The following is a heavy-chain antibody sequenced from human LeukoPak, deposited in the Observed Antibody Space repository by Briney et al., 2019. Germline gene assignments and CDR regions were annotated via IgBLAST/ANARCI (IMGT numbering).Heavy chain of an antibody. CDR2: IYSCGTT. CDR3: ARDLGSVWNY. V-gene: IGHV3-53*01. Sequence: PGGSLRLSCAASGFTVSSTYMNWVRQAPGKGLEWVSLIYSCGTTYYADSVKGRFTISRDNSKNTLYLQMNSLRAEDTAVYYCARDLGSVWNYWGQGTLVTVSS. D-gene: IGHD6-19*01. J-gene: IGHJ4*02. CDR1: GFTVSSTY.